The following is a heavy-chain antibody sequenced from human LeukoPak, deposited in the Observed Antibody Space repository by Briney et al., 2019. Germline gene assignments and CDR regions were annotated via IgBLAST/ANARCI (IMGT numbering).Heavy chain of an antibody. CDR1: GFTVSSNY. CDR3: AKGTPFRNFDY. Sequence: GGSLRLSCVASGFTVSSNYMSWVRQAPGKGLDWVSAISGSGVSTYYPDSVKGRFTISRDNSKNTLYLQMNSLRAEDTAVYYCAKGTPFRNFDYWGQGTLVTVSS. CDR2: ISGSGVST. V-gene: IGHV3-23*01. D-gene: IGHD1-14*01. J-gene: IGHJ4*02.